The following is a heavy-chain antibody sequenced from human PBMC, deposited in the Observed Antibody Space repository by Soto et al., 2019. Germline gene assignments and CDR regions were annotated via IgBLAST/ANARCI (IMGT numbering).Heavy chain of an antibody. Sequence: GGSLRLSCAASGFTFSSYAMHWVRQAPGKGLEWVAVISYDGSNKYYADSVKGRFTISRDNSKNTLYLQMNSLRAEDTAVYYCARGPHPVRGPPCYWGQGTLVTVSS. J-gene: IGHJ4*02. D-gene: IGHD3-10*01. V-gene: IGHV3-30-3*01. CDR3: ARGPHPVRGPPCY. CDR2: ISYDGSNK. CDR1: GFTFSSYA.